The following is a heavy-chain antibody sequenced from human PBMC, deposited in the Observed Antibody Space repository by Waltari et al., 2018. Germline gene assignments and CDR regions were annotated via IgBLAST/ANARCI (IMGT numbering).Heavy chain of an antibody. J-gene: IGHJ4*02. CDR3: ARDGGGSYVIYYFDY. V-gene: IGHV3-33*01. CDR2: IWYDGSNK. Sequence: CAASGFTFSSYGMHWVRQAQGKGLEWVAVIWYDGSNKYYADSVKGRFTISRDNSKNTLYLQMNSLRAEDTAVYYCARDGGGSYVIYYFDYWGQGTLVTVSS. D-gene: IGHD1-26*01. CDR1: GFTFSSYG.